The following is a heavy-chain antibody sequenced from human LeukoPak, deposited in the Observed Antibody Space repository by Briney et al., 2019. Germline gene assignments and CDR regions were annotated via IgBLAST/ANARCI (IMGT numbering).Heavy chain of an antibody. Sequence: PSETLSLTCTVSGGSISSSSYYWVCIRQPPGKGLEWIGSIYYSGSTYYNPSLKSRVTISVDTSKNQFSLKLSSVTAADTAVYYYARHWGYRPYYSDYWGQGTLVTVSS. CDR2: IYYSGST. CDR1: GGSISSSSYY. J-gene: IGHJ4*02. V-gene: IGHV4-39*01. CDR3: ARHWGYRPYYSDY. D-gene: IGHD5-24*01.